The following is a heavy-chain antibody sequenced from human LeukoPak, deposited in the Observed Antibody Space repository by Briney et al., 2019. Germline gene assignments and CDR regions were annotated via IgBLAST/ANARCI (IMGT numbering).Heavy chain of an antibody. V-gene: IGHV1-8*03. J-gene: IGHJ3*02. CDR2: MNPNSGNT. D-gene: IGHD6-13*01. CDR1: GYTFSSYD. CDR3: ARGGGQQLADAFDI. Sequence: ASVKVSCKASGYTFSSYDINWVRQATGQGLEWMGWMNPNSGNTGCAQKFQGRVTITRNTSISTAYMELSSLRSEDTAVYYCARGGGQQLADAFDIWGQGTMVTVSS.